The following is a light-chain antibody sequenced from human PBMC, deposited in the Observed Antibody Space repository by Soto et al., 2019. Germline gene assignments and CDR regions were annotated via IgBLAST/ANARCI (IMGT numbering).Light chain of an antibody. V-gene: IGKV1-39*01. CDR3: QQSYNIPYT. CDR1: QSVSTY. Sequence: DIPMTQSPSSLSASVGDGVTITCRASQSVSTYLNWYQQKLGKAPKLLIYAASSLQSGVPSRFAGGGTGTDFTLTISSLQPEDFATYYCQQSYNIPYTFGQGTRLEIK. J-gene: IGKJ2*01. CDR2: AAS.